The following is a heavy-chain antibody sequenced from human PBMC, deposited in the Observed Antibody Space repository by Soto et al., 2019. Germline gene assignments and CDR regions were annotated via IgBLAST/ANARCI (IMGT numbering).Heavy chain of an antibody. D-gene: IGHD4-17*01. CDR3: ASPTVGGFDH. J-gene: IGHJ4*02. CDR2: INTDGTGT. Sequence: DVQLVESGGAVVQPGGSLRLSCAASGFTFRTYWMHWVRQVAGKGLVWVAHINTDGTGTSYADSVKGRFTISRANAKNTLFLQMNDLRADDSALYYCASPTVGGFDHWGAGTLVTVSS. CDR1: GFTFRTYW. V-gene: IGHV3-74*01.